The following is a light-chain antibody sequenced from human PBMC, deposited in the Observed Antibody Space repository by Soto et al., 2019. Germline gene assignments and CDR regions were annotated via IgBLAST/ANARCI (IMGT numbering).Light chain of an antibody. Sequence: QSALTQPPSASGSPGQSVTISCTGTSSDVGGYNYVSWYQQHPDKAPKLMIYEVSKWPSGVPDRFSGSKSGNTASLTVSGLQAEDEADYYCSSYAGSNNLVFGGGTQLTVL. CDR2: EVS. CDR1: SSDVGGYNY. J-gene: IGLJ2*01. V-gene: IGLV2-8*01. CDR3: SSYAGSNNLV.